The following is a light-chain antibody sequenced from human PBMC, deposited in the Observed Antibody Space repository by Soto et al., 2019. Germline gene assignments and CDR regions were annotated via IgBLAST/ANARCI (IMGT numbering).Light chain of an antibody. Sequence: DTQMTQSPSSLSASVGDRVTITCRASQSISNYLNWYQQRPGKAPKLLIYGASSLQSGVPSRFSGSGSGTDFTLAISSLQPEDFATYYCQQSYNTPRTFGQGTKVEIK. J-gene: IGKJ1*01. V-gene: IGKV1-39*01. CDR2: GAS. CDR1: QSISNY. CDR3: QQSYNTPRT.